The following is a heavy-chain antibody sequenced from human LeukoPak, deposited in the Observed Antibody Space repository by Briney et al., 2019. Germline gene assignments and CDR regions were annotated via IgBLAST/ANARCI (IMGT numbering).Heavy chain of an antibody. CDR3: ARRRTGDYFDY. Sequence: SGPALVKPAQTLTLTCTFSGFSLTTTGMCVSWIRQPPGKALEWLARIDWDDDKYYSTSLKTRLTISKDTSKNQVVLTMTNMDPVDTAAYYCARRRTGDYFDYWGQGTLVTVSS. CDR1: GFSLTTTGMC. J-gene: IGHJ4*02. D-gene: IGHD3/OR15-3a*01. CDR2: IDWDDDK. V-gene: IGHV2-70*11.